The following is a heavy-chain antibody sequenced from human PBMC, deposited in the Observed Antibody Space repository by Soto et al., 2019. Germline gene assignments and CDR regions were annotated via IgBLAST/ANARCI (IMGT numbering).Heavy chain of an antibody. Sequence: QVQLVQSGAEVKSPGASVQLSCKASGYTFTTYYIHWVRQAPGQGLEWMGRIYPSGGSTIYAQNFQGRVTITRDTSLSTVYMTLTRLTSDDTAVYYCARDLAKGGGSAGFDYWGQGTLVTVSS. CDR3: ARDLAKGGGSAGFDY. V-gene: IGHV1-46*01. J-gene: IGHJ4*02. CDR1: GYTFTTYY. D-gene: IGHD1-26*01. CDR2: IYPSGGST.